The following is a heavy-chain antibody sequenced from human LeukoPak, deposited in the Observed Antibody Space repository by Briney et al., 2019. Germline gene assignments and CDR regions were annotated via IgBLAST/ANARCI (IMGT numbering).Heavy chain of an antibody. CDR3: VTDRYSDSAFGD. V-gene: IGHV3-74*01. J-gene: IGHJ4*02. D-gene: IGHD1-26*01. Sequence: GGSLRLSCAASGITVSSYWMHWVRQAPGKGLVWVSRINSDGSVTNYADSVEGRFTISRDNAKSTLYLQMNDLRAEDTAVYYCVTDRYSDSAFGDWGQGTLVTVSS. CDR1: GITVSSYW. CDR2: INSDGSVT.